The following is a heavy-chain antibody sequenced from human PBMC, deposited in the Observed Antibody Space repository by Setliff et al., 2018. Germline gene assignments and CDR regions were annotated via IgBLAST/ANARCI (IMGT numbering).Heavy chain of an antibody. CDR2: IKHDGTYT. Sequence: PGGSLRLSCAPSGFIFSNYWMAWVRQAPGKGLEWVATIKHDGTYTYYVDSVKGRFAVSRDNTNNSMYLQMNSLRTEDTAVHYCARDSTWYWYFDLWGRGTLVTVSS. J-gene: IGHJ2*01. CDR3: ARDSTWYWYFDL. V-gene: IGHV3-7*03. CDR1: GFIFSNYW. D-gene: IGHD3-16*01.